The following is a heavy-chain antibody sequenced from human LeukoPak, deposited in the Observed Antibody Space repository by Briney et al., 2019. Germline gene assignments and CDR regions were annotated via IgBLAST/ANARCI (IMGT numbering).Heavy chain of an antibody. CDR1: GFTFSSYW. Sequence: GGCLRLSCAASGFTFSSYWMSWVGQAPGKGLEWVANIKQDGSEKYYVDYVKGRFTISRDNAKNSLYLQMNSLRAEDTAVYYCAELGITMIGGVWGKGTPVTISS. CDR3: AELGITMIGGV. CDR2: IKQDGSEK. V-gene: IGHV3-7*01. J-gene: IGHJ6*04. D-gene: IGHD3-10*02.